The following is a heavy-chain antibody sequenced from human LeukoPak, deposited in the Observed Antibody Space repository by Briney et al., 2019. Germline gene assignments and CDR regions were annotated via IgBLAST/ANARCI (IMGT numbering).Heavy chain of an antibody. J-gene: IGHJ4*02. D-gene: IGHD1-7*01. Sequence: GGPLRLPCAASGFPFSDSPMHWVRRAPGKGLEYLSSITKDGGNTYYVDSVRGRFIISRDNSQNTLYLQMDSLRIEDMAVYYCARSLGLLNSLGYWGLGTLVTVSS. CDR2: ITKDGGNT. CDR3: ARSLGLLNSLGY. V-gene: IGHV3-64*02. CDR1: GFPFSDSP.